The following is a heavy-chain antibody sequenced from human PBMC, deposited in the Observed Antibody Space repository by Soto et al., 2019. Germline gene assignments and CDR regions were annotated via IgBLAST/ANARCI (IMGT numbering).Heavy chain of an antibody. CDR2: ISYDGSNK. CDR3: AKSAPNYPFDY. D-gene: IGHD3-10*01. CDR1: GFTFSSYG. J-gene: IGHJ4*02. Sequence: GGSLRLSCAASGFTFSSYGMHWVRQAPGKGLEWVAVISYDGSNKYYAESVKGRFTISRDNSKNTLYLQMNSLRAEDTAVYYCAKSAPNYPFDYWGQGTLVTVSS. V-gene: IGHV3-30*18.